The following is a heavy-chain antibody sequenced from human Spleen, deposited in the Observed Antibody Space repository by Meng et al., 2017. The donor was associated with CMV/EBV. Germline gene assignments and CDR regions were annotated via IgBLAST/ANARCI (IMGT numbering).Heavy chain of an antibody. Sequence: FSSYAMPWVRQAPGKGLEWVAVISYDGSNKYYADSVKGRFTISRDNSKNTLYLQMNSLRAEDTAVYYCASPAGYSSSWYRGGSAFDYWGQGTLVTVSS. CDR2: ISYDGSNK. D-gene: IGHD6-13*01. CDR3: ASPAGYSSSWYRGGSAFDY. J-gene: IGHJ4*02. CDR1: FSSYA. V-gene: IGHV3-30-3*01.